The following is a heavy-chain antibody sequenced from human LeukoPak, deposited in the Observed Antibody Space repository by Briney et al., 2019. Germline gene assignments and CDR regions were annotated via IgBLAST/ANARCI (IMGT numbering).Heavy chain of an antibody. D-gene: IGHD3-10*01. CDR1: GFTFSSYS. Sequence: GGSLRLSCAASGFTFSSYSMNWVRQAPGKGLEWASSISSSSSYIYYADSVKGRFTISRDNAKNSLYLQMNSLRAEDTAVYYCARVGYGSGSYFDYWGQGTLVTVSS. J-gene: IGHJ4*02. V-gene: IGHV3-21*01. CDR3: ARVGYGSGSYFDY. CDR2: ISSSSSYI.